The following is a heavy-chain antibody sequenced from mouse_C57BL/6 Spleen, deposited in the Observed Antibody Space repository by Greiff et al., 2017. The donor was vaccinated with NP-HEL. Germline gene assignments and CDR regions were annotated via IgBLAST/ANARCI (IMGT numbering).Heavy chain of an antibody. CDR2: INYDGSST. CDR3: ARAPTYYYGSSYWYFDV. V-gene: IGHV5-16*01. J-gene: IGHJ1*03. Sequence: EVQVVESEGGLVQLGSSMKLSCTASGFTFSDYYMAWVRQVPEKGLEWVANINYDGSSTYYLDSLKSRFIISRDNAKNILYLQMSSLKSEDTATYYCARAPTYYYGSSYWYFDVWGTGTTVTVSS. D-gene: IGHD1-1*01. CDR1: GFTFSDYY.